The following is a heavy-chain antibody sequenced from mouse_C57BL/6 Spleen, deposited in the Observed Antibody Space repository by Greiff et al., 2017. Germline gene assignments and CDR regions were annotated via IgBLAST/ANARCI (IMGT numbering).Heavy chain of an antibody. D-gene: IGHD1-3*01. CDR2: ISSGSSTI. Sequence: EVKLQESGGGLVKPGGSLKLSCAASGFTFSDYGMHWVRQAPEKGLEWVAYISSGSSTIYYADTVKGRFTISRDNAKNTLFLQMTSLRSEDTAMYYCAIKDELHYAMDYWGQGTSVTVSS. J-gene: IGHJ4*01. V-gene: IGHV5-17*01. CDR1: GFTFSDYG. CDR3: AIKDELHYAMDY.